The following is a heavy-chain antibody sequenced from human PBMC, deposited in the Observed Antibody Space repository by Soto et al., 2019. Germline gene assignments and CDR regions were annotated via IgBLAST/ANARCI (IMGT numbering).Heavy chain of an antibody. CDR3: LSRLENNDD. Sequence: GGSLRLYCAASGFTISSAWLHWERQAPGQGLEWVGHVRRKADGGTTDCAAPVRGRFTISKDDSQNTLYLQMNSLKTEDSSMYYCLSRLENNDDWXQGALVTVSA. CDR2: VRRKADGGTT. V-gene: IGHV3-15*07. CDR1: GFTISSAW. D-gene: IGHD1-1*01. J-gene: IGHJ4*02.